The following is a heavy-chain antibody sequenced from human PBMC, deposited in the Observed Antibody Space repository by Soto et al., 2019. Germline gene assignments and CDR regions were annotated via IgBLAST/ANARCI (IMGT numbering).Heavy chain of an antibody. V-gene: IGHV1-46*01. CDR3: ARDRVDIVATINYRDYYYGMDV. CDR1: GYTFTSYY. CDR2: INPSGGST. J-gene: IGHJ6*02. D-gene: IGHD5-12*01. Sequence: GASVKVSCKASGYTFTSYYMHWVRQAPGQGLEWMGIINPSGGSTSYAQKFQGRVTMTRDTSTSTVYMELSSLRSEDTAVYYCARDRVDIVATINYRDYYYGMDVWGQGTTVTVSS.